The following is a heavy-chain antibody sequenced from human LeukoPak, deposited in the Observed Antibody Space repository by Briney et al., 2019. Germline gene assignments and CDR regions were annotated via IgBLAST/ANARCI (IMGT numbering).Heavy chain of an antibody. CDR3: ARTSTYYDFWSGYRDFDY. Sequence: SQTLSLTCTVSGGSISSGDYYWSWIRQPPGKGLEWIGYIYYSGSTYYNPSLKSRVTVSVDTSKNQFSLKLSSVTAADTAVYYCARTSTYYDFWSGYRDFDYWGQGTLVTVSS. V-gene: IGHV4-30-4*08. CDR2: IYYSGST. D-gene: IGHD3-3*01. CDR1: GGSISSGDYY. J-gene: IGHJ4*02.